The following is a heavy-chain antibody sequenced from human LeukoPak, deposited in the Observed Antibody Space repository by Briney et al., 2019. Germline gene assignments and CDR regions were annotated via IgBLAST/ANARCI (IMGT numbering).Heavy chain of an antibody. Sequence: GGSLRLSCAASGFTFSSYWMHWVRQAPGKGLVWVSRINSDGSSTSYADSVKGRFTISRDNSKNTLYLQMNSLRAEDTAVYYCAKDEHIVVVTGSEYFQHWGQGTLVTVSS. CDR1: GFTFSSYW. J-gene: IGHJ1*01. D-gene: IGHD2-21*02. CDR2: INSDGSST. V-gene: IGHV3-74*01. CDR3: AKDEHIVVVTGSEYFQH.